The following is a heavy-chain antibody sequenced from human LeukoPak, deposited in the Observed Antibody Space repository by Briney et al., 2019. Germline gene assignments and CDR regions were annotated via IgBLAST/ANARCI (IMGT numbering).Heavy chain of an antibody. CDR2: INPNSGDT. J-gene: IGHJ4*02. CDR3: ARGEGYCSAGTCECTDY. V-gene: IGHV1-2*06. Sequence: GASVKVSCKASGYTFTDYYIHWVRQAPGQGLEWMGRINPNSGDTNYAQKFQGRVTMTRDTSISTAYMELSRLRSDDTAVYYRARGEGYCSAGTCECTDYWGQGTLVTVSS. D-gene: IGHD2-15*01. CDR1: GYTFTDYY.